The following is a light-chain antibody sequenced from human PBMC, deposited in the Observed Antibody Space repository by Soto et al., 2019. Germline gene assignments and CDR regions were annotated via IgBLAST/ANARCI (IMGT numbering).Light chain of an antibody. J-gene: IGKJ2*01. CDR1: QSISSSY. Sequence: EIVLTQSPGTLSLSPGERATLSCRASQSISSSYLAWYQQKPGQAPRLLIYAASSRATGIPDRFSGSGSGTDFTLTISRLEPEDFPVYYCQQYGSSSYTFGQGTQLYIK. CDR3: QQYGSSSYT. V-gene: IGKV3-20*01. CDR2: AAS.